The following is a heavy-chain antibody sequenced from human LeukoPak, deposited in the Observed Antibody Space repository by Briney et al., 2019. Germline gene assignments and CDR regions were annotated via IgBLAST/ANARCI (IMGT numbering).Heavy chain of an antibody. V-gene: IGHV4-61*08. CDR1: GGSISSGGYY. D-gene: IGHD6-13*01. CDR3: ARGGPYSSSWPYSFDY. Sequence: PSETLSLTCTVSGGSISSGGYYWSWIRQPPGKGLEWIGYIYYSGSTNYNPSLKSRVTISVDTSKNQFSLNLSSVTAADTAVYYCARGGPYSSSWPYSFDYWGQGTLVTVSS. CDR2: IYYSGST. J-gene: IGHJ4*02.